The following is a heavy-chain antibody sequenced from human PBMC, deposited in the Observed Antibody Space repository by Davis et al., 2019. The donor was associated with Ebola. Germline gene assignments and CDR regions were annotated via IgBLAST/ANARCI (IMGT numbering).Heavy chain of an antibody. D-gene: IGHD3-16*01. V-gene: IGHV3-48*01. CDR3: AKSYGVTSGYFDL. J-gene: IGHJ4*02. Sequence: GESLKISCAASGFTFSSYSMNWVRQAPGKGLEWVSYISSSSSTIHYADSVKGRFTISRDSSKTTLYLQMNILRAEDTALYYCAKSYGVTSGYFDLWGQGTQVTVSS. CDR2: ISSSSSTI. CDR1: GFTFSSYS.